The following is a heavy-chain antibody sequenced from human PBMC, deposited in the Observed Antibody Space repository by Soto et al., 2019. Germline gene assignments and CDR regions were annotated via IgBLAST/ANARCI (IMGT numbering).Heavy chain of an antibody. V-gene: IGHV4-4*02. CDR1: SGSISSSNW. Sequence: SETLSLTCAVSSGSISSSNWWSWVRQPPGKGLEWIGEIYHSGSTNYNPSLKSRVTISVDKSKNQFSLKLSSVTAADTAVYYCAREGAAAGSLDYWGQGTLVTVSS. J-gene: IGHJ4*02. CDR2: IYHSGST. CDR3: AREGAAAGSLDY. D-gene: IGHD6-13*01.